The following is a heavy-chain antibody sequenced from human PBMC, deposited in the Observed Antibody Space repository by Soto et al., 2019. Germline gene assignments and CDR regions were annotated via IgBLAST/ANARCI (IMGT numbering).Heavy chain of an antibody. Sequence: PSETLSLTCTVSGGSISSSSYYWGWIRQPPGKGLEWIGSIYYSGSTYYNPSLKSRVTISVDTSKNQFSLKLSSVTAADTAVYYCARHLGMFDPLGQGTLVTVSS. V-gene: IGHV4-39*01. CDR2: IYYSGST. CDR1: GGSISSSSYY. CDR3: ARHLGMFDP. J-gene: IGHJ5*02. D-gene: IGHD3-16*01.